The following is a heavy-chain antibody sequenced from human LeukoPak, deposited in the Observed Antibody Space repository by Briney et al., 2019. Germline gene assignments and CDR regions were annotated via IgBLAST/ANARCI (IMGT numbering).Heavy chain of an antibody. J-gene: IGHJ4*02. V-gene: IGHV3-53*01. CDR2: IYTGGGT. CDR1: GFIVSSNY. CDR3: AREPDAGSGSYRAYFDY. Sequence: GGSLRLSCAASGFIVSSNYMSWVRQAPGKGLEWVSVIYTGGGTYYADSVKGRFIISRDNTKNTVYLQMNSLRVEDTAIYFCAREPDAGSGSYRAYFDYWGQGTLAIVSS. D-gene: IGHD1-26*01.